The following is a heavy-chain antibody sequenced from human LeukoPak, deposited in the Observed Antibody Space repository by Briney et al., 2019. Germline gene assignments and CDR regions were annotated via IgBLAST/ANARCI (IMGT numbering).Heavy chain of an antibody. V-gene: IGHV4-59*01. CDR3: ARVAAVAGTRTFDY. Sequence: SETLFLTCTVSGGSISSYYWSWIRQPPGKGLEWIGYIYYSGSTNYNPSLKSRVTISVDTSKNQFSLKLSSVTAADTAVYYCARVAAVAGTRTFDYWGQGTLVTVSS. J-gene: IGHJ4*02. D-gene: IGHD6-19*01. CDR2: IYYSGST. CDR1: GGSISSYY.